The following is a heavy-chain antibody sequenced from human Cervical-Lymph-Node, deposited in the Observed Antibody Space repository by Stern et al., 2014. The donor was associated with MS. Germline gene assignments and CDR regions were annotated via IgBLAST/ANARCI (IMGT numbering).Heavy chain of an antibody. J-gene: IGHJ4*02. Sequence: VQLVESGGGVVQPGRSLRLSCAASGFTFSSYGMHWVRQAPGKGLEWVAGIWYDGSNKYYADSVKCRFTISRDNSKNTLYLQMNSLRAEDTAVYYCARGGDVRGVMLDYWGQGTLVTVSS. CDR1: GFTFSSYG. D-gene: IGHD3-10*01. CDR2: IWYDGSNK. V-gene: IGHV3-33*01. CDR3: ARGGDVRGVMLDY.